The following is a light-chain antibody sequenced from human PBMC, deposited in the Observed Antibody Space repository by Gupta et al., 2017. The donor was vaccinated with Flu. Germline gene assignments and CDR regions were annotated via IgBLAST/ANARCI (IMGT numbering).Light chain of an antibody. Sequence: ISCRSSQSLVHSDGKTYLSLLVLWPGQSPRPLIYKISNRISGVPDRFRGSGAGTDFTLKISRVEAEDVGVYYCMQGTHFPRTFGQGTKVDI. J-gene: IGKJ1*01. CDR1: QSLVHSDGKTY. CDR2: KIS. V-gene: IGKV2-24*01. CDR3: MQGTHFPRT.